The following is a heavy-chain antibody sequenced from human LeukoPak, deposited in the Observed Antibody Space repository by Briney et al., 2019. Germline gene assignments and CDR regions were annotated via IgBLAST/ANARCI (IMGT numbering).Heavy chain of an antibody. Sequence: PGGSLRLSCAASGFTVSSNYVSWVRQAPGKGLEWVSVIYSGGSTYYADSVKGRFTISRDNSKNTLYLQMNSLRAEDTAVYYCARDLGYCSSTSCKEGYYYGMDVWGQGTTVTVSS. D-gene: IGHD2-2*01. CDR1: GFTVSSNY. V-gene: IGHV3-53*01. CDR3: ARDLGYCSSTSCKEGYYYGMDV. CDR2: IYSGGST. J-gene: IGHJ6*02.